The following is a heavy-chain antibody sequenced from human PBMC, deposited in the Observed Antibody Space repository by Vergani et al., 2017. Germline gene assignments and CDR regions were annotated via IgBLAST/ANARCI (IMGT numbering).Heavy chain of an antibody. Sequence: EVQLVESGGGLVQPGGSLRLSCAASGFTVSSNYMSWVRQAPGKGLEWVSVIYSGGSTYYADSVKGRFTISRDNSKNTVYLQINRLKAEDTAFYYCADLYGGDGFSPCWVEGTMVTVSS. D-gene: IGHD2-21*01. J-gene: IGHJ4*02. CDR1: GFTVSSNY. CDR2: IYSGGST. V-gene: IGHV3-66*01. CDR3: ADLYGGDGFSPC.